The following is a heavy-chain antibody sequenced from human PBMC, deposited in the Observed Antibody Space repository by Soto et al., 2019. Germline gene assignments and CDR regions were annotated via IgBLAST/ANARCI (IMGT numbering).Heavy chain of an antibody. CDR1: GGSISSYY. V-gene: IGHV4-4*07. CDR2: IYTSGST. J-gene: IGHJ4*01. D-gene: IGHD3-10*01. Sequence: SETLSLTCTVSGGSISSYYWSWIRQPAGKGLEWIGRIYTSGSTNYNPSLKSRVTMSVDTSKNQFSLKLSSVTAADTAVYYCARGEEESFGELLFGSYYWGYGTMVTVSS. CDR3: ARGEEESFGELLFGSYY.